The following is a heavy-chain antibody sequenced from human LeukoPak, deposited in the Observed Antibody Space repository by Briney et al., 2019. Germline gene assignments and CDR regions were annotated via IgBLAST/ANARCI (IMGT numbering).Heavy chain of an antibody. V-gene: IGHV3-74*01. CDR3: AKFWGGGERYYYDSSGYDY. J-gene: IGHJ4*02. CDR2: IHSDGSST. D-gene: IGHD3-22*01. CDR1: GFTFSNYW. Sequence: PGGSLRLSCAASGFTFSNYWMHWVRQAPGKGLVWVSHIHSDGSSTTYADSVMGRFTISRDNSKNTLYLQMNSLRAEDTAVYYCAKFWGGGERYYYDSSGYDYWGQGTLVTVSS.